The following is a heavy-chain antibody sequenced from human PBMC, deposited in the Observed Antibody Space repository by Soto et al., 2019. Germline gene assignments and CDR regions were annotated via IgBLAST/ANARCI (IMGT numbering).Heavy chain of an antibody. Sequence: GWSLRLSCAASGFTFSSDGVSWIRKAPGKGLEWVSYISSSSSYTNYADSVKGRFTISRDNAKNSLYLQMNSLRAEDTAVYYCARDGDIVVVPAANYGMDVWGQGTTVTVSS. D-gene: IGHD2-2*01. CDR2: ISSSSSYT. CDR1: GFTFSSDG. J-gene: IGHJ6*02. V-gene: IGHV3-11*05. CDR3: ARDGDIVVVPAANYGMDV.